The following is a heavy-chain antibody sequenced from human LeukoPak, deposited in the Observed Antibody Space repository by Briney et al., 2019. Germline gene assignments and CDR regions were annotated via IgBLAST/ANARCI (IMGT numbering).Heavy chain of an antibody. CDR1: VFTFEDYA. D-gene: IGHD6-13*01. Sequence: GRSLRLSCAASVFTFEDYAMHWVPDAPGKGLGWVSGISWNSGSIGYADSVKGRFTISRDNAKNSLYLQMNSLRAEDTALYYCASNSQPYSSLNDAFDIWGQGTMVTVSS. V-gene: IGHV3-9*01. CDR3: ASNSQPYSSLNDAFDI. CDR2: ISWNSGSI. J-gene: IGHJ3*02.